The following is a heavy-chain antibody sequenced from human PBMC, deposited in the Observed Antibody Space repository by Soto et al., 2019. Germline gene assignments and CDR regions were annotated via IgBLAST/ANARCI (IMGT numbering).Heavy chain of an antibody. CDR2: ISAYNGNT. Sequence: QVQLVQSGAEVKNPGASVKVSCKASGYTFTSYGISWVRQAPGQRLEWMGWISAYNGNTNYAHKLQRRVTMTTDTYTSAAYMELRSLRSDDTDVYYCARDLPFISHYDSYLVDAFDIWTQGTMDTVSS. V-gene: IGHV1-18*01. CDR1: GYTFTSYG. D-gene: IGHD1-26*01. CDR3: ARDLPFISHYDSYLVDAFDI. J-gene: IGHJ3*02.